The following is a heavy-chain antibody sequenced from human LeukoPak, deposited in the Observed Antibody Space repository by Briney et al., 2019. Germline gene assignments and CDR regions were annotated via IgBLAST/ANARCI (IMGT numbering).Heavy chain of an antibody. CDR1: GFIVSSKY. CDR2: IYSDGSI. J-gene: IGHJ3*02. CDR3: ATDAPSGFFDI. D-gene: IGHD3-10*01. Sequence: GGSLRLSCAVSGFIVSSKYMSWVRQAPGKGLEWVSVIYSDGSIYYADSVKGRFTISRDSSENTLYLQMNTLRVEDTAVYYCATDAPSGFFDIWGQGTVVTVSS. V-gene: IGHV3-53*01.